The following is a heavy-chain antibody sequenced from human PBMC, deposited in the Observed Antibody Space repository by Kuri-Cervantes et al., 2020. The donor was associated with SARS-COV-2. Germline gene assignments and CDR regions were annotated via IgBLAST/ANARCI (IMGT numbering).Heavy chain of an antibody. V-gene: IGHV3-33*08. D-gene: IGHD3-10*01. CDR1: GFTFSTYD. J-gene: IGHJ4*02. CDR3: ARDVGDSGSDY. CDR2: IWNDGSNK. Sequence: GGSLRLSCAASGFTFSTYDMYWVRQAPGKGLEWVAFIWNDGSNKYYADSVKGRFTISRDNSKSTLYLQMDSLRGDDTAVYYCARDVGDSGSDYWGQGTLVTVSS.